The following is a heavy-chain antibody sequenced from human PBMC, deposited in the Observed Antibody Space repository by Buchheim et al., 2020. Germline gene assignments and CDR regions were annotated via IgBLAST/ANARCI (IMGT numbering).Heavy chain of an antibody. CDR1: GFTFSSYE. CDR3: ARDSGYSSSWVYYYYYGMDV. Sequence: EVQLVESGGGLVQPGGSLRLSCAASGFTFSSYEMNWVRQAPGKGLEWVSYISSSGSTIYYADSVKGRFTISRDNATNSLYLQMNSLRAEDTAVYYCARDSGYSSSWVYYYYYGMDVWGQGT. D-gene: IGHD6-13*01. V-gene: IGHV3-48*03. J-gene: IGHJ6*02. CDR2: ISSSGSTI.